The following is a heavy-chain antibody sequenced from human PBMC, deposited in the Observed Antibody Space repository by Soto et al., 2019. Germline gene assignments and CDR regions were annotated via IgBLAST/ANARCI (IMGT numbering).Heavy chain of an antibody. V-gene: IGHV4-34*01. CDR2: INHSGST. CDR1: GGSFSGYY. CDR3: ARGESIAAAGGAGY. J-gene: IGHJ4*02. Sequence: QVQLQQWGAGLLKPSETLSLTCAVYGGSFSGYYWSWIRQPPRKGLEWIGEINHSGSTNYNPSLKSRVTISVDTSKNQFSLKLSSVTAADTAVYYCARGESIAAAGGAGYWGQGTLVTVSS. D-gene: IGHD6-13*01.